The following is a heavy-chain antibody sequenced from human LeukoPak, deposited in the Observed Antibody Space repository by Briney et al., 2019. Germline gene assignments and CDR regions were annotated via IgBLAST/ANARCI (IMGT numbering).Heavy chain of an antibody. J-gene: IGHJ3*02. CDR2: IFYSGST. Sequence: SETLSLTCTVSGGSVSTDTYYWSWIRQPPGKGLEWIGYIFYSGSTDYNPSLKSRVTISVDTSRNQFSLKLTSVTAADAAVYYCAKSAKRLAPDAFDIWGQGTMVTVSS. V-gene: IGHV4-61*01. CDR3: AKSAKRLAPDAFDI. CDR1: GGSVSTDTYY.